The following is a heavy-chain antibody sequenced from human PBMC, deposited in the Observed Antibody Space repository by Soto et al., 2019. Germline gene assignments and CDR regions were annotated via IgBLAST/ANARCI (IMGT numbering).Heavy chain of an antibody. CDR2: IDWDDDK. V-gene: IGHV2-70*04. CDR1: GFSPSTSGMR. Sequence: SGPTLVNPTQTLTLTCTFSGFSPSTSGMRVSWIRQPPGKALEWLARIDWDDDKFYSTSLKTRLTISKDTSKNQVVLTMTNMDPVDTATYYCARISNPLAFDIWGQGTMVTVSS. J-gene: IGHJ3*02. CDR3: ARISNPLAFDI.